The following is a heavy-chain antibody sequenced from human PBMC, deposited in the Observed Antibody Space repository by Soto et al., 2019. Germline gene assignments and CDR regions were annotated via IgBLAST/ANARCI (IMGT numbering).Heavy chain of an antibody. CDR3: ARRDIVVVPAAMGEYYYYGMDV. D-gene: IGHD2-2*01. V-gene: IGHV4-4*02. CDR1: GGSISSSNW. J-gene: IGHJ6*02. Sequence: SETLSLTCTVSGGSISSSNWWSWVRQPPGKGLEWIGEIYHSGSTNYNPSLKSRVTISVDKSKNQFSLKLSSVTAADTAVYYCARRDIVVVPAAMGEYYYYGMDVWGQGTTVTVSS. CDR2: IYHSGST.